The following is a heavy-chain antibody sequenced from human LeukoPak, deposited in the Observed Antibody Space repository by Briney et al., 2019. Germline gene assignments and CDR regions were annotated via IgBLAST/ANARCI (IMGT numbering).Heavy chain of an antibody. V-gene: IGHV3-23*01. CDR3: AKYYDILTGYLYPDY. CDR2: ISGSGGST. CDR1: GFTFSSYA. J-gene: IGHJ4*02. D-gene: IGHD3-9*01. Sequence: GESLKISCAASGFTFSSYAMSWVRQAPGKGLEWVSAISGSGGSTYYADSVKGRFTISGDNSKNTLYLQMNSLRAEDTAVYYCAKYYDILTGYLYPDYWGQGTLVTVSS.